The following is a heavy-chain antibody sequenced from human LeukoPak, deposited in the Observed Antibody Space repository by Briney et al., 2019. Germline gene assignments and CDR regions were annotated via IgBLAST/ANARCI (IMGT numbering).Heavy chain of an antibody. Sequence: ASVKVSCKASGYTFTGYYMHWVRQAPGQGLEWMGWINPNSGDTNYAQKFQGRVTMTRDTSISTAYMELSRLRSDDTAVYYCARDRVRYCSGGSCYPNWFDPWGQGTLVTVSS. D-gene: IGHD2-15*01. V-gene: IGHV1-2*02. CDR2: INPNSGDT. J-gene: IGHJ5*02. CDR3: ARDRVRYCSGGSCYPNWFDP. CDR1: GYTFTGYY.